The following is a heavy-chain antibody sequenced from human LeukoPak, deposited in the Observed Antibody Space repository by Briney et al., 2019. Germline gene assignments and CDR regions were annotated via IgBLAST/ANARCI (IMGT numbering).Heavy chain of an antibody. CDR3: ARDLEGYGDSPDI. V-gene: IGHV1-69*13. CDR2: IIPISGTT. D-gene: IGHD4-17*01. Sequence: ASVKVSCKASGGTFSTYVFAWVRQAPGEGLECMGGIIPISGTTTYAQKFQGRVTIAADEFTSTAYMELSSLRSEDTAVYFCARDLEGYGDSPDIWGQGTLVTVSS. J-gene: IGHJ3*02. CDR1: GGTFSTYV.